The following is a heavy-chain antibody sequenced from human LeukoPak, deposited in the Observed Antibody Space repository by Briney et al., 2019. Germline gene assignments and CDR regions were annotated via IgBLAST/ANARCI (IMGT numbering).Heavy chain of an antibody. CDR3: ARDFITPYYFDF. V-gene: IGHV3-7*04. D-gene: IGHD1-14*01. CDR1: GFTFTDYW. Sequence: GGSLRLSCAASGFTFTDYWMSWVRRAPGKGLEWVANIKQDGGEKYHLDSVKGRFTISRDNAKKLLFLQMNSLRVEDTAVYYCARDFITPYYFDFWGQGTLVTVSS. CDR2: IKQDGGEK. J-gene: IGHJ4*02.